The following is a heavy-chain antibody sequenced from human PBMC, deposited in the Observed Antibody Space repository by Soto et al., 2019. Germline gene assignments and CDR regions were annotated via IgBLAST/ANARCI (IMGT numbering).Heavy chain of an antibody. CDR3: ASLVVAATPYYYGMDV. D-gene: IGHD2-15*01. CDR2: IIPIFGTA. J-gene: IGHJ6*02. V-gene: IGHV1-69*12. CDR1: GDTFSSYA. Sequence: QVQLVQSGAEVKKPGSSVKVSCKASGDTFSSYAISWVRQAPGQGLEWMGGIIPIFGTANYAQKFQGRVTITADESTSKGYMELSSLKSEDTAVYYCASLVVAATPYYYGMDVWGQGTTVTVSS.